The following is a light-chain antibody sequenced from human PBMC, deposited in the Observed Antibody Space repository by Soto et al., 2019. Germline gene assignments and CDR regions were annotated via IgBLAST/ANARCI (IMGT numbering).Light chain of an antibody. Sequence: QSVLTQPPSVSGAPGQKITISCTGSSSNIGAGYDVHWYHQFPGAAPKLLISGDNNRPSGVPDRFSGSKSGTSASLAITGLQAEDEADYYCQSYDSSLSRVFGTGTKLTVL. J-gene: IGLJ1*01. CDR3: QSYDSSLSRV. CDR1: SSNIGAGYD. CDR2: GDN. V-gene: IGLV1-40*01.